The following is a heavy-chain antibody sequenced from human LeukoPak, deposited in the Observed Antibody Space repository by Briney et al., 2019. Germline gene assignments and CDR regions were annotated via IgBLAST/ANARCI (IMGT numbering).Heavy chain of an antibody. CDR3: ARDLSPSDDWLVDY. V-gene: IGHV3-11*04. J-gene: IGHJ4*02. CDR2: ISSSGSTI. D-gene: IGHD3-9*01. CDR1: GFTFSDYY. Sequence: PGGSLRLSCAASGFTFSDYYMSWIRQAPGKGLEWVSYISSSGSTIYYADSVKGRFTISRDNAKNSLYLQMNSLRAEDTAVYYCARDLSPSDDWLVDYWGQGTLVTVSS.